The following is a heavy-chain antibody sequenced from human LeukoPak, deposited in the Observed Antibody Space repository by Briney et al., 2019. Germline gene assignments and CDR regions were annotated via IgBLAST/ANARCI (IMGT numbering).Heavy chain of an antibody. D-gene: IGHD1-26*01. CDR1: GFTFSSYA. CDR3: ARDFEYSGSYHRAFDI. Sequence: GGSLRLSCAASGFTFSSYAMSRVRQAPGKGLEWVSAISGSGGSTYYADSVKGRFTISRDNSKNTLYLQMNSLRAEDTAVYYCARDFEYSGSYHRAFDIWGQGTMVTVSS. J-gene: IGHJ3*02. CDR2: ISGSGGST. V-gene: IGHV3-23*01.